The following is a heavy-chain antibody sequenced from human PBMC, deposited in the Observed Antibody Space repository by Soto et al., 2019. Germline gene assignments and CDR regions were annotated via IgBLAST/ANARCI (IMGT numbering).Heavy chain of an antibody. CDR3: AREAAAERNYYGLDV. D-gene: IGHD6-13*01. Sequence: VQLVQSGPGGRKPGPPGRVPGRPPGYIFSGSGFAWVGQAPGQGLEGMAGISGYNGNTKFGERVQGRVNVTTDTSTSTAYMELRSLRSDDTAVYYCAREAAAERNYYGLDVWGQGTTVIVSS. J-gene: IGHJ6*02. CDR1: GYIFSGSG. CDR2: ISGYNGNT. V-gene: IGHV1-18*04.